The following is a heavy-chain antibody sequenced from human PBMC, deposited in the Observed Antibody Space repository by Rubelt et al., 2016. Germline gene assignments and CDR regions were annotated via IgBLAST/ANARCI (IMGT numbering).Heavy chain of an antibody. CDR2: IYWDDTK. CDR3: AHGYRDGAGRYYYAYFDY. D-gene: IGHD3-10*01. CDR1: GFSLTTRGVG. J-gene: IGHJ4*02. Sequence: QITLKESGPTLVKPTQTLTLTCTFSGFSLTTRGVGVGWIRQPPGKALEWLAFIYWDDTKHYSPSLKSRLTLTKDTSKNQVVLIMTKVDPVDTGTYYCAHGYRDGAGRYYYAYFDYWGQGTLVTASP. V-gene: IGHV2-5*02.